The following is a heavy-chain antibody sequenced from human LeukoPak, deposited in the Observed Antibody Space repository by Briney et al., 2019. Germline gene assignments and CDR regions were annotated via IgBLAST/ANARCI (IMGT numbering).Heavy chain of an antibody. CDR2: INPNNGGT. V-gene: IGHV1-2*02. CDR3: ARDREGAAPDY. D-gene: IGHD3-16*01. CDR1: GYTFTGYY. Sequence: ASVKVSCKASGYTFTGYYMHWVRQAPGQGLEWMGWINPNNGGTNYAQQFQGRVTMTRDTSITTAYMELSRLRSDDTALYFCARDREGAAPDYWGQGTLVTVSS. J-gene: IGHJ4*02.